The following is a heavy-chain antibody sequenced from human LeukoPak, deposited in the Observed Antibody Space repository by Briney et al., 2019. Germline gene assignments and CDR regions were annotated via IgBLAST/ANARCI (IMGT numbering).Heavy chain of an antibody. CDR3: TRVTVGYSYGGSDY. Sequence: GGSLRLSCTASGFTFGDYAMSWFRQAPGKGLEWVGFIRSKAYGGTTEYAASVKGRFTISRDDSKSIAYLQMNSLKTEDTAVYYCTRVTVGYSYGGSDYWGQGTLVTVSS. CDR1: GFTFGDYA. D-gene: IGHD5-18*01. CDR2: IRSKAYGGTT. V-gene: IGHV3-49*03. J-gene: IGHJ4*02.